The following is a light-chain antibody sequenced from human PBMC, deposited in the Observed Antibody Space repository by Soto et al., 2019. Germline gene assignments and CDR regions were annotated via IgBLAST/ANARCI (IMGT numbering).Light chain of an antibody. Sequence: EIVVTQSPGTLSLSPGERATLSCRASQSVSSSSLAWYQQKPGQSARLLIHGVSSRATGIPDRFSGSGSGTEFTLTISRLEAEDFAIYFCQYYGSSPGTFGQGTKVEIK. CDR3: QYYGSSPGT. CDR2: GVS. V-gene: IGKV3-20*01. CDR1: QSVSSSS. J-gene: IGKJ1*01.